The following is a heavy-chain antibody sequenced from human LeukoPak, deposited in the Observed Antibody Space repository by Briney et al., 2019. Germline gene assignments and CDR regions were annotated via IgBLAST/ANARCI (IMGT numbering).Heavy chain of an antibody. D-gene: IGHD7-27*01. V-gene: IGHV4-61*02. CDR3: ARVSQLGIPDY. Sequence: PSQTLSLTCTVSGGSISSGSYYWSWIRQPAGKGLKWIGRIYTSGSTNYNPSLKSLVTISVDTSKNQFSLKLSSVTAADTAVYYCARVSQLGIPDYWGQGTLVTVSS. CDR1: GGSISSGSYY. CDR2: IYTSGST. J-gene: IGHJ4*02.